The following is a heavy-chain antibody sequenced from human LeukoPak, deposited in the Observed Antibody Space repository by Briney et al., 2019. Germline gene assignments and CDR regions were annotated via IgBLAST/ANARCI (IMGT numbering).Heavy chain of an antibody. CDR1: GGSVSSGSYY. CDR3: ARGRCSGSYYKRCWFDP. J-gene: IGHJ5*02. V-gene: IGHV4-61*01. D-gene: IGHD3-10*02. CDR2: IYYSGST. Sequence: SETLSLTCTVSGGSVSSGSYYWSWIRQPPGKGLEWIGYIYYSGSTNYNPSLKSRVTISVDTSKNQFSLKLSSVTAADTAVYYCARGRCSGSYYKRCWFDPWGQGTLVTVSS.